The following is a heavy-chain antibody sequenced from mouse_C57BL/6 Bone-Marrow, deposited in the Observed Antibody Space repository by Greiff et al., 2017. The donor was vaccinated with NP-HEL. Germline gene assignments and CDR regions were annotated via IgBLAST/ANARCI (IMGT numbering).Heavy chain of an antibody. CDR2: IYPGDGDT. Sequence: QVQLQQSGPELVKPGASVKISCKASGYAFSSSWMNWVKQRPGKGLEWIGRIYPGDGDTNYNGKFKGKATLTADKSSSTAYMQLSSLTSEDSAVYFCARDYDYDGWFAYWGQGTLVTVSA. CDR1: GYAFSSSW. J-gene: IGHJ3*01. D-gene: IGHD2-4*01. V-gene: IGHV1-82*01. CDR3: ARDYDYDGWFAY.